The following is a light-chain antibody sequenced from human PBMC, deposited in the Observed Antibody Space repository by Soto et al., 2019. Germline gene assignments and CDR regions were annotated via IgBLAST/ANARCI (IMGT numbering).Light chain of an antibody. CDR2: EVS. Sequence: QSVLTQPASVSGSPGQSITISCTGTSSDVGGYNYVSWYQQHPGKAPKLMIYEVSNRPSGVSNRFSGSKSGNTASRTISGLQAEDEAGYYCSSYTSSSTYVFGTGTKLTVL. CDR3: SSYTSSSTYV. V-gene: IGLV2-14*01. CDR1: SSDVGGYNY. J-gene: IGLJ1*01.